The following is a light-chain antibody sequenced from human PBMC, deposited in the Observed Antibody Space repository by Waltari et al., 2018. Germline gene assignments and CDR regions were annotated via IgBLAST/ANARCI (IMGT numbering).Light chain of an antibody. V-gene: IGKV3-15*01. CDR2: GAS. Sequence: EMVMTQSPATLSLSPGEGATLSCRASHTVSSNLAWYQQKPGQAPRLLIYGASTRATGIPARFSGSGSGTDFTLTISSLQSEDFAVYYCQQYNNWPFTFGPGTRLEIK. J-gene: IGKJ5*01. CDR1: HTVSSN. CDR3: QQYNNWPFT.